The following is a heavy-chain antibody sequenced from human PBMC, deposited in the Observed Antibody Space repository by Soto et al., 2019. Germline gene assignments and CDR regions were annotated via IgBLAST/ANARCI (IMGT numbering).Heavy chain of an antibody. V-gene: IGHV5-51*01. Sequence: GESLRVSWRGAGYRCAGYGGGWVRQMPGKGLEWMGIIYPGDSDTRYSPSFQGQVTISADKSISTAYLQWSSLKASDTAMYYCARTSAAGKYYYGMDVWGQGTTVTVSS. CDR3: ARTSAAGKYYYGMDV. CDR1: GYRCAGYG. J-gene: IGHJ6*02. D-gene: IGHD6-13*01. CDR2: IYPGDSDT.